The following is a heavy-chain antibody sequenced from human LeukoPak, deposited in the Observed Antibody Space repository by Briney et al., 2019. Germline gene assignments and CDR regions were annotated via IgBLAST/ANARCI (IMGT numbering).Heavy chain of an antibody. J-gene: IGHJ4*02. CDR3: VSYY. Sequence: PGGSLRLSCAPSGFTVSGKYMSWVRQAPGKGLEWVSITYGDGSTYYAESVKGRFTVSRDNSKSTLYLQMSSLRAEDTAVYYCVSYYWGQGALVTVSS. CDR2: TYGDGST. CDR1: GFTVSGKY. V-gene: IGHV3-66*01.